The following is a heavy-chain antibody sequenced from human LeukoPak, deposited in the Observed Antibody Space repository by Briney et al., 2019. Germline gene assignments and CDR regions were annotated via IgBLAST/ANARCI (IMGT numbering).Heavy chain of an antibody. CDR2: ISADGGST. V-gene: IGHV3-43*02. CDR3: AKESGKFDY. J-gene: IGHJ4*02. Sequence: GGSLRLSCVASGLNFDDSAMHWVRQAPGKGPEWVSLISADGGSTFSADSVKGRFSISRDNSKNSLYLQMNSLRSEDAAMYYCAKESGKFDYWGQGTLVAVSS. CDR1: GLNFDDSA.